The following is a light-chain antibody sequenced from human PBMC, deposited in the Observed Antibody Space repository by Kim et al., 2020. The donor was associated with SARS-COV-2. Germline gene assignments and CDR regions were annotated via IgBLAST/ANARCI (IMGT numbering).Light chain of an antibody. CDR2: DAS. J-gene: IGKJ2*01. Sequence: LSATVGDRDTITCRARQCMSNWLAWDQQKPGKAPNLLIYDASSLESGVPSRFSCSGAGTEFTLTISSLQPDDFATYYCQQYNSYYTLGQGTKLEI. CDR3: QQYNSYYT. V-gene: IGKV1-5*01. CDR1: QCMSNW.